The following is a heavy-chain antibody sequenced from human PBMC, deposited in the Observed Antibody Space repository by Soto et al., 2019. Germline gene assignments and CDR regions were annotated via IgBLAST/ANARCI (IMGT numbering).Heavy chain of an antibody. J-gene: IGHJ4*02. CDR3: ATGRGSGGFDS. V-gene: IGHV1-69*01. Sequence: QVRLVQSGAEVKKPGSSVKVSCKASGGTSNRYAFSWVRQAPGQGLEWMGGSIPIFGTANYAQKFQGRATITADESTSTGYMELSRLRSDDTATYYCATGRGSGGFDSWGQGTQVIVSS. CDR2: SIPIFGTA. CDR1: GGTSNRYA. D-gene: IGHD3-16*01.